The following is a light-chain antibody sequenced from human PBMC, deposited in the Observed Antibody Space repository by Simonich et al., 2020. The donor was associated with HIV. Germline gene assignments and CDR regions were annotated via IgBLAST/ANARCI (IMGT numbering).Light chain of an antibody. CDR3: QQYDNLPWT. V-gene: IGKV1-33*01. CDR2: GAS. CDR1: QDINNY. J-gene: IGKJ1*01. Sequence: DIQMTQSPSSLSASVGDRFTLTCQASQDINNYLNWYQQKPGKAPNLLNYGASNLETGVPSRFSGGGSGTDFTFTISSLQPEDIGTYYCQQYDNLPWTFGQGTKVEIK.